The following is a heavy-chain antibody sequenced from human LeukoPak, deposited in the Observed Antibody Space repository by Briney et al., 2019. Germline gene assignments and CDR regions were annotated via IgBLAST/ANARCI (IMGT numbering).Heavy chain of an antibody. CDR1: GYTFTSYG. CDR2: ISILYGET. V-gene: IGHV1-18*01. Sequence: ASVKVSCKASGYTFTSYGISWVRQAPGQGLEWMGWISILYGETKYAQKFQGRLTMTTDTSTNTAYMELRSLRPDDTAIYYCARDFFHGHCSGLSCFLLDYWGQGSLVTVSS. J-gene: IGHJ4*02. D-gene: IGHD2-15*01. CDR3: ARDFFHGHCSGLSCFLLDY.